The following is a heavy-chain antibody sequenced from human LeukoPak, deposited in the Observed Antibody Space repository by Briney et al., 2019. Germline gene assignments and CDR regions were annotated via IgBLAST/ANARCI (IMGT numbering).Heavy chain of an antibody. CDR3: VKLSSSSEFGY. D-gene: IGHD6-6*01. J-gene: IGHJ4*02. CDR1: GFTFSNYW. CDR2: ISSNGGST. V-gene: IGHV3-64D*06. Sequence: GGSLRLSCAASGFTFSNYWMTWVRQAPGKGLEYVSAISSNGGSTYYADSVKGRFTISRDNSKNTLYLQMSSLRAEDTAVYYCVKLSSSSEFGYWGQGTLVTVSS.